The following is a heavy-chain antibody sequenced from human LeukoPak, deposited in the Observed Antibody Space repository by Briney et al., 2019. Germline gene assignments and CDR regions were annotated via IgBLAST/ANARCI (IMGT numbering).Heavy chain of an antibody. Sequence: SQTLSLTCAISGDSVSNNRTSRSLIRQSPSRRLEWRGSTYYRSTRYNQYPISRRTRLINKPDTPNNQYSLQLNSVTPEDTSVYYCGGGGGSYGLWGQGTLVTVSS. D-gene: IGHD1-26*01. J-gene: IGHJ4*02. V-gene: IGHV6-1*01. CDR2: TYYRSTRYN. CDR3: GGGGGSYGL. CDR1: GDSVSNNRTS.